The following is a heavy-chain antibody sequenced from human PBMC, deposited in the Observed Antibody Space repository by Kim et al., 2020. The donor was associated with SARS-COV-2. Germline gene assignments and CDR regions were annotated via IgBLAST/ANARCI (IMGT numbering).Heavy chain of an antibody. CDR3: ARGQDRAKTGY. CDR1: GASFSGYY. J-gene: IGHJ4*02. CDR2: IHPSGST. Sequence: SETLSLTCAVYGASFSGYYWSWIRQTPGKGLEWIGEIHPSGSTNYNPSLQSRVTISIDTSKNHLSLKLTSVTAADTAVYFCARGQDRAKTGYWGQGALVTVSS. V-gene: IGHV4-34*01. D-gene: IGHD5-18*01.